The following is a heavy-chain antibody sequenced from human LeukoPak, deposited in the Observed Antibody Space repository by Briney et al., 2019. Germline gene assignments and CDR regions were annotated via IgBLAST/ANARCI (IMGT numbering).Heavy chain of an antibody. V-gene: IGHV3-23*01. CDR1: GFTFSSYA. CDR2: ISGSGGST. J-gene: IGHJ4*02. D-gene: IGHD3-3*01. Sequence: GGSLRLSCAASGFTFSSYAMSWVRQAPGKGLEWVSAISGSGGSTYYADSVKGRFTISRDNSKNTLYLQMNSLRAEDTAVYYCAKDGRTIFGVVIPLDYWGQGTLITVSS. CDR3: AKDGRTIFGVVIPLDY.